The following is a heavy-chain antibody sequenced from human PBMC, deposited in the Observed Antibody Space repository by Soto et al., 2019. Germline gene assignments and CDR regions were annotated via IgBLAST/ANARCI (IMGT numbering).Heavy chain of an antibody. CDR2: ISGSGGST. CDR3: ANPKRLYYYYMDV. J-gene: IGHJ6*03. V-gene: IGHV3-23*01. D-gene: IGHD4-17*01. Sequence: PGGSLRLSCAASGFTFSSYAMSWVRQAPGKGLEWVSAISGSGGSTYYADSVKGRFTISRDNSKDTLYLQMNSLRAEDTAVYYCANPKRLYYYYMDVWGKGTTVTVSS. CDR1: GFTFSSYA.